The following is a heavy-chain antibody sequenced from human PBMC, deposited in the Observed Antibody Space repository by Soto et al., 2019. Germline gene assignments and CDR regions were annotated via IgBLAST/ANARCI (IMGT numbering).Heavy chain of an antibody. Sequence: GGSLRLSCAASGFTFSSYGMHWVRQAPGKGLEWVAVIWYDGSNKYYADSVMGRFTISRDNSKNTLYLQMNSLRAEDTAVYYCARNPELATISHYYYMDVWGKGTTVTVSS. D-gene: IGHD5-12*01. CDR2: IWYDGSNK. CDR1: GFTFSSYG. V-gene: IGHV3-33*01. CDR3: ARNPELATISHYYYMDV. J-gene: IGHJ6*03.